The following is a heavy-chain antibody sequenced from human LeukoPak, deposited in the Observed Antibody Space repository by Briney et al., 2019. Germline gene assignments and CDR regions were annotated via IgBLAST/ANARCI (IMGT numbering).Heavy chain of an antibody. Sequence: SETLSLTCTVSGGSISSGGYYWSWIRQHPGKGLEWIGYIYYSGSTYYNPSLKSRVTISVDTSKNQFSLKLSSVTAADTAVYYCARDSDHGGLQHWGQGTLVTVSS. V-gene: IGHV4-31*03. J-gene: IGHJ1*01. CDR2: IYYSGST. CDR1: GGSISSGGYY. CDR3: ARDSDHGGLQH. D-gene: IGHD3-10*01.